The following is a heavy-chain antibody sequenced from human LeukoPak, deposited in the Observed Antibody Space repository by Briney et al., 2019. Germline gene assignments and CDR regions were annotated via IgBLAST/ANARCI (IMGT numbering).Heavy chain of an antibody. D-gene: IGHD6-19*01. J-gene: IGHJ4*02. CDR1: GYTLPELS. CDR2: FDPEDGET. V-gene: IGHV1-24*01. Sequence: ASVKVSFKVSGYTLPELSMHWVRPAPGKGLGWMGGFDPEDGETIYAQKFQGRVTMTEDTSTDTAYMELSSLRSEDTAVYYCATDNTVALDYWGQGTLVTVSS. CDR3: ATDNTVALDY.